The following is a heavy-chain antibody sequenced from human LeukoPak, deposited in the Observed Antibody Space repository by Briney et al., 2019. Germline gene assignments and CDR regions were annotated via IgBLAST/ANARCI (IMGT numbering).Heavy chain of an antibody. D-gene: IGHD2-2*01. V-gene: IGHV3-21*01. CDR1: GFTFSSYA. CDR3: ASKPIVVVPLPDYYYYMDV. CDR2: ISSSSSYI. Sequence: NPGGSLRLSCAASGFTFSSYAMSWVRQAPGKGLEWVSSISSSSSYIYYADSVKGRFTISRDNAKNSLYLQMNSLRAEDTAVYYCASKPIVVVPLPDYYYYMDVWGKGTTVTVSS. J-gene: IGHJ6*03.